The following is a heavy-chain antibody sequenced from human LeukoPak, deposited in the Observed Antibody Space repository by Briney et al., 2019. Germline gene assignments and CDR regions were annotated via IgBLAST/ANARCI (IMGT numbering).Heavy chain of an antibody. V-gene: IGHV4-39*01. Sequence: SETLSLTCSVSGGSVRSRDFYWVWLRQPPGKGPEWIGSFYYSGSTYYNPSLKSRVSIFLDSSKNQFSLKLSSVTAADTAVYYCARPRTVRGVYNWFDPWGQGTLVTVSS. CDR2: FYYSGST. J-gene: IGHJ5*02. CDR1: GGSVRSRDFY. CDR3: ARPRTVRGVYNWFDP. D-gene: IGHD3-10*01.